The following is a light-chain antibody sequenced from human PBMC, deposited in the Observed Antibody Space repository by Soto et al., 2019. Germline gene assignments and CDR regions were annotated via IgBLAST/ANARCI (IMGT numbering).Light chain of an antibody. CDR2: SNN. V-gene: IGLV1-44*01. CDR1: SSNIGSNT. CDR3: AAWDDSLNGYV. J-gene: IGLJ1*01. Sequence: QSALTQPPSASGTPGQRVTISCSGSSSNIGSNTVNWYQQLPGTAPKLLIFSNNQRPSRVPDRFSGSKSGTSASLAISGLQSEDEADYYCAAWDDSLNGYVFGTGTKV.